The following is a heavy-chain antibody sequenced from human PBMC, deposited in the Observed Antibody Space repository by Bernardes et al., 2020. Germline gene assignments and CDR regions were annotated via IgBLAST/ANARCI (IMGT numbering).Heavy chain of an antibody. CDR2: ISAYNGNT. D-gene: IGHD3-10*01. V-gene: IGHV1-18*01. J-gene: IGHJ6*02. CDR1: GYTFTSYG. CDR3: ASNFGPRVYYYYYGMDV. Sequence: ASVKVSCKASGYTFTSYGISWVRQAPGQGLEWMGWISAYNGNTNYAQKLQGRVTMTTDTSTSTAYMELRSLRSDDTAVYYCASNFGPRVYYYYYGMDVWGQGTTVTVSS.